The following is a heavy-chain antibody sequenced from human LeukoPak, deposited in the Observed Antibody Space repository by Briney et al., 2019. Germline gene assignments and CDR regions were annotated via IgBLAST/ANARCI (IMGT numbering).Heavy chain of an antibody. CDR3: ARDQQLVLDY. Sequence: SQTLSLTCTVSGGSISSGSYYWSWIRQPAGKGLEWIGRIYTSGSTNYNPSLKSRVIISVDTSKNQFSVKLSSVTAADTAVYYCARDQQLVLDYWGQGTLVTVSS. D-gene: IGHD6-13*01. CDR2: IYTSGST. J-gene: IGHJ4*02. CDR1: GGSISSGSYY. V-gene: IGHV4-61*02.